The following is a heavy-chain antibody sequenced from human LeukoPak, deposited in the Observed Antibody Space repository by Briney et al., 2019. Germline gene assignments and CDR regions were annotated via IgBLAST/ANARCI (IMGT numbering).Heavy chain of an antibody. D-gene: IGHD3-22*01. CDR1: GFTFDDYA. V-gene: IGHV3-43*02. CDR3: AKDRYYDSSGYLEG. J-gene: IGHJ4*02. Sequence: GGSLRLSCAASGFTFDDYAMHWFRQAPGKGLECVSLISGDGGSTYYADSVKGRFTISRDNSKNSLYLQMNSLRTEDTALYYCAKDRYYDSSGYLEGWGQGTLVTVSS. CDR2: ISGDGGST.